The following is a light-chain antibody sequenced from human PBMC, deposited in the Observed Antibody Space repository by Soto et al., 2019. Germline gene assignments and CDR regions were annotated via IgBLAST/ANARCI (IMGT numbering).Light chain of an antibody. V-gene: IGKV3-20*01. CDR1: QSVSSSY. J-gene: IGKJ3*01. Sequence: EIVLTQSPGTLSLSPGERATLSCRASQSVSSSYLAWYQQKPGQAPRLLIYGASSRTTGIPDRFSGSGSGTDFTLNISRLELEDFAVYYCQQYCSSLLFTWGPGTEVDI. CDR2: GAS. CDR3: QQYCSSLLFT.